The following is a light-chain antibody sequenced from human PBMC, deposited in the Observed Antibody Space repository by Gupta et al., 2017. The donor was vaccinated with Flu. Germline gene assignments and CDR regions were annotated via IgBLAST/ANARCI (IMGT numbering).Light chain of an antibody. J-gene: IGKJ2*01. CDR1: QSIRNY. V-gene: IGKV1-39*01. CDR2: AAS. Sequence: DIQMTQSPSSLSASVGDRVTITCRASQSIRNYLNWYQQKPGKAPKLLIYAASSLQSGVPSRFSGSGSGTDFTLTITSLLPEDVATYYCQQSYRTPYIFGQGTKLEI. CDR3: QQSYRTPYI.